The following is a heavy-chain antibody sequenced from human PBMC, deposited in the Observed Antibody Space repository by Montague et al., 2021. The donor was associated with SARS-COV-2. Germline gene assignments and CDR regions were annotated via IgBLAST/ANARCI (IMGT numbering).Heavy chain of an antibody. CDR2: IHYSGSA. J-gene: IGHJ3*01. V-gene: IGHV4-31*03. CDR1: GGSINSANYY. CDR3: ARGSGNLDTPDV. Sequence: TLSLTCTVSGGSINSANYYWSWIRQHPGKGLEWIGYIHYSGSAYYSPSLRSRLTISMDTSKKQLSLTLNSVTAADTAVYYCARGSGNLDTPDVWGQGTLVTVSS. D-gene: IGHD6-19*01.